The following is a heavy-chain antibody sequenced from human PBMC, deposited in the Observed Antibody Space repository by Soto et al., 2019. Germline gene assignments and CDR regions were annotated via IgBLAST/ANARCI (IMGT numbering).Heavy chain of an antibody. CDR3: AKGCSSIYPYSYYGMDV. J-gene: IGHJ6*02. CDR2: ISYDGSNK. CDR1: GFTFSSYG. D-gene: IGHD6-6*01. V-gene: IGHV3-30*18. Sequence: QVQLVESGGGVVQPGRSLRLSCAASGFTFSSYGMHWVRQAPGKGLEWVAVISYDGSNKYYADSVKGRFTISRDNSKNTLYLQMNSWRAEDTAVYYCAKGCSSIYPYSYYGMDVWGQGTTVTVSS.